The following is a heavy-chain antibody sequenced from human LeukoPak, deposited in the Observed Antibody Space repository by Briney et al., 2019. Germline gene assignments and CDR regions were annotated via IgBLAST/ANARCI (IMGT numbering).Heavy chain of an antibody. CDR1: GFTLSNFG. CDR3: AKEHLDQYQRLGYYFDF. V-gene: IGHV3-30*02. CDR2: IRFDGSKE. Sequence: GGSLRLSCEASGFTLSNFGMHWVRQAPGKGLEWVTFIRFDGSKENYADSVKGRFTVSRDNSRNTLYLHMNNLRPEDTAVYYCAKEHLDQYQRLGYYFDFGRQGTLVTVSS. J-gene: IGHJ4*02. D-gene: IGHD2-2*01.